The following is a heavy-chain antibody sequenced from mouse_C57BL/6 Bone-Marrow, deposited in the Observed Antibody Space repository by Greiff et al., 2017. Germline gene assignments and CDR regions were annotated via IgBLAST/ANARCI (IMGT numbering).Heavy chain of an antibody. CDR3: ATTMITTRGYYDAMDY. CDR2: IYPSASET. CDR1: GYTFTSYW. J-gene: IGHJ4*01. Sequence: QVQLQQSGAELVRPGSSVKLSCKASGYTFTSYWMDWVKQRTGQGLEWIGNIYPSASETHYNQKFKDKATLTVDKSSSTAYMQLSSLTSEDSAVYYCATTMITTRGYYDAMDYWGQGTSVTVSS. D-gene: IGHD2-4*01. V-gene: IGHV1-61*01.